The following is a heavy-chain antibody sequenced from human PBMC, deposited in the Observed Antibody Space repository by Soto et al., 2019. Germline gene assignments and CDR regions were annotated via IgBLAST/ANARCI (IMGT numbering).Heavy chain of an antibody. V-gene: IGHV4-34*01. CDR2: INHSGST. CDR3: ARGGGVYYFDY. CDR1: GGSFSGYY. J-gene: IGHJ4*02. D-gene: IGHD2-8*02. Sequence: ASETLSLTCAVYGGSFSGYYWTWIRQPPGKGLEWIGEINHSGSTNCNPSLKSRVTISVDTSKSQFSLKLSSVTAADTAVYYCARGGGVYYFDYWGQGTLVTVSS.